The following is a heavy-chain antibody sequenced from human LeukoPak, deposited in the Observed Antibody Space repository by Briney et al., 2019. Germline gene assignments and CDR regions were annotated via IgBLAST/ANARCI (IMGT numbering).Heavy chain of an antibody. D-gene: IGHD3-3*01. CDR3: ARALGGTIFGVVRSTDAFDI. CDR2: INWNVGST. CDR1: GFTFSSYA. Sequence: GGSLRLSCAASGFTFSSYAMHWVRQAPGKGLEWVSGINWNVGSTGYADSVKGRFTISRDNAKNSLYLQMNSLRAEDTALYHCARALGGTIFGVVRSTDAFDIWGQGTMVTVSS. J-gene: IGHJ3*02. V-gene: IGHV3-20*01.